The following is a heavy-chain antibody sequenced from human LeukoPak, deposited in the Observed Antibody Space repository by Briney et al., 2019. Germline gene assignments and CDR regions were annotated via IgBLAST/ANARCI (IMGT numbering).Heavy chain of an antibody. J-gene: IGHJ5*02. D-gene: IGHD6-6*01. CDR1: GYTFTSYG. V-gene: IGHV1-18*01. Sequence: ASVKVSCKASGYTFTSYGISWVRQAPGQGLEWMGWISAYNGNTNYAQKLQGRVTMTTDTSTSTAYMELRSLRSDDTAVYYCARDRAIAARRTKFDPWGQETLVTVSS. CDR2: ISAYNGNT. CDR3: ARDRAIAARRTKFDP.